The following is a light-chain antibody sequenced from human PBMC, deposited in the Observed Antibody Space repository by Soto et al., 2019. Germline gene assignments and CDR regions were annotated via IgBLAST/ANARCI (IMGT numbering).Light chain of an antibody. CDR2: GAS. CDR1: QSVSSSY. Sequence: DMVLTQSPGTLSLSPGDRAALSCRASQSVSSSYFAWYQQKPGQAPRLLIYGASNRATGIPDRSSGSGSRTAFTITISRLEPEDFAAYYCQQYDNSPRTLGGGTKVEIK. V-gene: IGKV3-20*01. CDR3: QQYDNSPRT. J-gene: IGKJ4*01.